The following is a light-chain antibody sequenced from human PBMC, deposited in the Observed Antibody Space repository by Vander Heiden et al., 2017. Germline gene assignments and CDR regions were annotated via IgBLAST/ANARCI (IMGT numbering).Light chain of an antibody. CDR2: QDS. CDR3: QAWGSSTAV. V-gene: IGLV3-1*01. CDR1: KLGDKY. Sequence: SYELTHPPSVSVSPGQTASITCTGDKLGDKYACWCQQKPGQSPVLVIYQDSERPSGIPERFSGSSSGNTATLTVSGTQAVDEADYYCQAWGSSTAVFGGGTKLTVL. J-gene: IGLJ2*01.